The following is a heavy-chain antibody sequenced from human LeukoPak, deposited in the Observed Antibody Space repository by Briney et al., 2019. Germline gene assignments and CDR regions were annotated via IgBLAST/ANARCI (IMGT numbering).Heavy chain of an antibody. V-gene: IGHV3-11*04. CDR2: ISSSGSTI. J-gene: IGHJ5*02. CDR3: ARRYCSSTSCYEGP. Sequence: KPGGSLRLSCAASGFTFSDYYMSWIRQAPGKGLEWVSYISSSGSTIYYADSVKGRFTISRDNAKNSLYLQMNSLRAEDTAVYYCARRYCSSTSCYEGPWGQGTLVTVSS. D-gene: IGHD2-2*01. CDR1: GFTFSDYY.